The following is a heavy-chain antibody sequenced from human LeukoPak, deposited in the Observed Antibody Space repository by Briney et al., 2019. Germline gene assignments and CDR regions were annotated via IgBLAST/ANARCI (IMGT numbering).Heavy chain of an antibody. CDR3: AKCSGSSCYAAGAFEY. CDR1: GFTFSSYA. J-gene: IGHJ4*02. Sequence: PGGSLRLSCAASGFTFSSYAMTWVRQPPGKGLEWVSGMSGSGDATWYADSVKGRFTISRDNSKNTVSLQMNSLRPEDTAVYYCAKCSGSSCYAAGAFEYWGQGTLVTVSS. CDR2: MSGSGDAT. D-gene: IGHD2-15*01. V-gene: IGHV3-23*01.